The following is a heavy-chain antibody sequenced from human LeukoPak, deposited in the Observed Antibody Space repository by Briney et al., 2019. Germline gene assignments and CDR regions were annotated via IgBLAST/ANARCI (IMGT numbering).Heavy chain of an antibody. Sequence: ASVKVSCKASAYTFNSYLVHWVRQAPGQGLEWMGIIDPSGGSTSYAQKFQGRVIMTRDTSTSTVYMELSSLRSEDTAVYYCARGRYYDFWSGYYTPHDAFDIWGQGTMVTVSS. V-gene: IGHV1-46*02. CDR3: ARGRYYDFWSGYYTPHDAFDI. CDR1: AYTFNSYL. D-gene: IGHD3-3*01. J-gene: IGHJ3*02. CDR2: IDPSGGST.